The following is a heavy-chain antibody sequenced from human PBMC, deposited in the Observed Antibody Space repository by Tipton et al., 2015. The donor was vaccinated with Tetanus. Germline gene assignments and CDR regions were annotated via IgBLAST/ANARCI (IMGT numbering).Heavy chain of an antibody. J-gene: IGHJ5*02. V-gene: IGHV4-34*01. CDR1: GVSVRSYY. CDR2: VIYDGTS. CDR3: ARGVPYSTTMGSDWFDP. D-gene: IGHD2-2*01. Sequence: TLSLTCTVSGVSVRSYYWSWIRQSPDKGLEWLGDVIYDGTSYYNPALNSRVKNSLDTSMTQVSLTLTSVTAADTALYYCARGVPYSTTMGSDWFDPWGQGTLVTVSS.